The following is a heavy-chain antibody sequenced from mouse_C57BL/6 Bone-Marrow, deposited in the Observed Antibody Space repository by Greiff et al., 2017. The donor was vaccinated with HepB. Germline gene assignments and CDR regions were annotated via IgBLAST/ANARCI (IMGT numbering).Heavy chain of an antibody. J-gene: IGHJ1*03. CDR1: GFTFSDYY. Sequence: EVQGVESGGGLVQPGGSLKLSCAASGFTFSDYYMYWVRQTPEKRLEWVAYISNGGGSTYYPDTVKGRFTISRDNAKNTLYLQMSRLKSEDTAMYYCARDGNWYFDVWGTGTTVTVSS. D-gene: IGHD2-1*01. CDR3: ARDGNWYFDV. CDR2: ISNGGGST. V-gene: IGHV5-12*01.